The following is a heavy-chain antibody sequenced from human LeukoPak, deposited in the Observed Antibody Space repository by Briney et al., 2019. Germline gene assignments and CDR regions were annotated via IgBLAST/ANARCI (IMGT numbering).Heavy chain of an antibody. CDR2: INPNSGGT. Sequence: ASVTVSCNTSGYTFTDYYMHWVRQAPGQGVEWMGWINPNSGGTNYAQKFQGRVTMTRDTSINTAYMELSSLRSDDTAVYYCARAPHQYSTYPYNWFDPWGQGTLVTVSS. CDR3: ARAPHQYSTYPYNWFDP. CDR1: GYTFTDYY. V-gene: IGHV1-2*02. J-gene: IGHJ5*02. D-gene: IGHD4-11*01.